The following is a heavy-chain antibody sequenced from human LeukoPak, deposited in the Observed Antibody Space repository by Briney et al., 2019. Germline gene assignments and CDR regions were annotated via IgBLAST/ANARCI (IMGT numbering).Heavy chain of an antibody. CDR3: ARDGYGGNSFDY. D-gene: IGHD4-23*01. CDR2: INPKNGGT. J-gene: IGHJ4*02. Sequence: ASVKVSCKASGYTFTNNYLHWVRQAPGQGLEWMGWINPKNGGTNYAQKFQGRVTMTRDTSINTAFMELSRLNSDDTAVYFCARDGYGGNSFDYWGQGTLVTVSS. V-gene: IGHV1-2*02. CDR1: GYTFTNNY.